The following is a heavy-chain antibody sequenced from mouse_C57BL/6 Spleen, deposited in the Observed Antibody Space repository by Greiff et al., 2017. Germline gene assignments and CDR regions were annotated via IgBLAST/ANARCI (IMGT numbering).Heavy chain of an antibody. CDR2: IDPSDSET. V-gene: IGHV1-52*01. CDR1: GYTFTSYW. J-gene: IGHJ3*01. Sequence: QVQLQQPGAELVRPGSSVKLSCKASGYTFTSYWMHWVKQRPIQGLEWIGNIDPSDSETHYNQKFKDKATLTVDKSSSTAYMQLSSLTSEDSAVYYGARAYDGSSPFAYWGQGTLVTVSA. D-gene: IGHD1-1*01. CDR3: ARAYDGSSPFAY.